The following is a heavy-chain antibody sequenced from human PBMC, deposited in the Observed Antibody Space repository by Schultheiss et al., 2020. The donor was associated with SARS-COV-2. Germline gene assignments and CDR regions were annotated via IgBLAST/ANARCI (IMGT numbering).Heavy chain of an antibody. CDR2: ISSSGSTI. V-gene: IGHV3-48*04. D-gene: IGHD6-13*01. J-gene: IGHJ6*03. CDR1: GFTFSSYA. CDR3: ARISIADLVREGRYYYMDV. Sequence: GGSLRLSCAASGFTFSSYAMSWVRQAPGKGLEWVSYISSSGSTIYYADSVKGRFTISRDNAKNSLYLQMNSLRAEDTAVYYCARISIADLVREGRYYYMDVWGKGTTVTVSS.